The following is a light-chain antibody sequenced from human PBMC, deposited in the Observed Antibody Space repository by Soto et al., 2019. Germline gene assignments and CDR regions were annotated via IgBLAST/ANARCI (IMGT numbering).Light chain of an antibody. J-gene: IGLJ2*01. CDR3: CSYAGNYRV. V-gene: IGLV2-11*01. CDR2: DVS. Sequence: QSVLTQPRSVSGSPGQSVTISCTGTSSDVGCYNYVSWYQQHPGKAPKLMIYDVSKRPSGVPDRFSGSKSGNTASLTISGLPAEDEADYYCCSYAGNYRVFGGGTQLTVL. CDR1: SSDVGCYNY.